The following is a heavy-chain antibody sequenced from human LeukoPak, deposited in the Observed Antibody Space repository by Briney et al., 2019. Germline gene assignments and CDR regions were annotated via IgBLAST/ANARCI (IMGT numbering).Heavy chain of an antibody. CDR2: INHSGST. CDR1: GGSFSGYY. Sequence: PSETLSLTCAVYGGSFSGYYWSWIRQPPGKGLEWIGEINHSGSTNYNPSLKSRVTISVDTSKNQFSLKLSSVTAADTAVYYCASPRLRLGELSSNPPFDYWGQGTLVTVSS. J-gene: IGHJ4*02. D-gene: IGHD3-16*02. V-gene: IGHV4-34*01. CDR3: ASPRLRLGELSSNPPFDY.